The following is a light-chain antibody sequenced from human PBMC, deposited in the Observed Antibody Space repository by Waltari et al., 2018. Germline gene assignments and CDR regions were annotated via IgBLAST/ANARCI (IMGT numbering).Light chain of an antibody. CDR2: AAS. CDR3: QQSYSTLRA. J-gene: IGKJ5*01. V-gene: IGKV1-39*01. Sequence: SLSASVGDRVTITCRASQSISSYLNWYQQKPGKAPKLLIYAASSLQSGVPSRFSGSGSGTDFTLTISSLQPEDFATYYCQQSYSTLRAFGQGTRLDIK. CDR1: QSISSY.